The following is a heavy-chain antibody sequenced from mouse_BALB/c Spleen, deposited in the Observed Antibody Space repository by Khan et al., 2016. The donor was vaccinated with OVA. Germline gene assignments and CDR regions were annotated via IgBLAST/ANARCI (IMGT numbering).Heavy chain of an antibody. D-gene: IGHD1-2*01. J-gene: IGHJ3*01. V-gene: IGHV1-77*01. CDR2: IYPRSGNT. CDR1: GYTFTDYY. CDR3: ARRNYFGYTFAY. Sequence: QVRLQQSGAELARPGASVKLSCKASGYTFTDYYINWVKQRTGQGLEWIGEIYPRSGNTYYNEKLKGKATLTADKSSSIAYMQLSSLTSEDSAVYFCARRNYFGYTFAYWGQGTLVTVSA.